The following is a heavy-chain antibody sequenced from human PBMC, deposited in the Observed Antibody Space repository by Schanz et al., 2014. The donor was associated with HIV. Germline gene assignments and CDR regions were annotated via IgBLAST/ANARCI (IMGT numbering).Heavy chain of an antibody. CDR1: GFTFSSYG. J-gene: IGHJ3*02. CDR3: ARVHYYASGSYYTESGAFDI. D-gene: IGHD3-10*01. CDR2: IWFDGSNK. Sequence: VHLVESGGDLVQPGGSLRLSCAASGFTFSSYGMHWVRQVPGKGLEWVAVIWFDGSNKYYGDSVKGRFTISRDNSNNVLFLHMPTLRAEDTAVYYCARVHYYASGSYYTESGAFDIWGQGTMVTVSS. V-gene: IGHV3-33*01.